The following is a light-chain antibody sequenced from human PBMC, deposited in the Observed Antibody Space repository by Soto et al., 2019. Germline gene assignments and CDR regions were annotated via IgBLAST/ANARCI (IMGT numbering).Light chain of an antibody. CDR2: RNN. CDR1: FSNIGSNI. J-gene: IGLJ3*02. Sequence: QSALTQPPSVSGTPGQRVTISCSGSFSNIGSNIVTWYQQVPGTASKLLMYRNNERPSGVPDRFSGSKSGPSASLAIGGLQSEDEADYYCVAWDDTLNGPVFGGGTKVTVL. CDR3: VAWDDTLNGPV. V-gene: IGLV1-44*01.